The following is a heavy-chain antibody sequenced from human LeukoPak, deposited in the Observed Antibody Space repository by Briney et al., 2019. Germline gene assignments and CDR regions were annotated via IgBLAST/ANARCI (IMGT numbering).Heavy chain of an antibody. CDR2: IYYSGST. J-gene: IGHJ4*02. CDR1: GGSISSYY. Sequence: PSETLSLTCTVSGGSISSYYWSWIRQPPGEGLEWIGYIYYSGSTNYNPSLKSRVTISVDTSKNQFSLKLSSVTAADTAVYYCARVPYGDYVDYWGQGTLVTVSS. CDR3: ARVPYGDYVDY. V-gene: IGHV4-59*01. D-gene: IGHD4-17*01.